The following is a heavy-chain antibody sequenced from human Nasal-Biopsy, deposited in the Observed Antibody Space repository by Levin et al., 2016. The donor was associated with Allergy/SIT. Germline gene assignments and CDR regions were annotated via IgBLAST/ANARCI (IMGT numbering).Heavy chain of an antibody. CDR1: GGSSSAYY. CDR3: AARKYSSSSSQDPFDY. J-gene: IGHJ4*02. V-gene: IGHV4-34*01. D-gene: IGHD6-6*01. Sequence: SETLSLTCAVYGGSSSAYYLTWIRQPPGKGLDWIGEVYHGGNTNYNPSLKSRVTISVATSKNQFSLKLNSVTAADTAVYYCAARKYSSSSSQDPFDYWGQGTLVTVSS. CDR2: VYHGGNT.